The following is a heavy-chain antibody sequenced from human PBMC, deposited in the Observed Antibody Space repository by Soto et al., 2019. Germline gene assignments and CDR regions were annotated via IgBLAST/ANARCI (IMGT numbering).Heavy chain of an antibody. D-gene: IGHD4-17*01. CDR1: GFTFSSYS. CDR3: ARDPQPISYGREDY. J-gene: IGHJ4*02. Sequence: EVQLVESGGGLVQPGGSLRLSCAASGFTFSSYSMNWVRQAPGKGLEWVSYISSSSSTIYYADSEKGRFTISRDNAKNSLYLQMNSLRAEDTAVYYCARDPQPISYGREDYWGQGTLVTVSS. CDR2: ISSSSSTI. V-gene: IGHV3-48*01.